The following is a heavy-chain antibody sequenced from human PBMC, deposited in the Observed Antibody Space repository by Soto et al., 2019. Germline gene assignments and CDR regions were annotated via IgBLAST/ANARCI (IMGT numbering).Heavy chain of an antibody. D-gene: IGHD3-16*01. Sequence: QVQLQESGPGLVKPSGTLSLTCAASSGSIFTTNWWSWVRQSPGRGLQWIGDIYHSGSPKYNPSLRSRGSLTIDQSKGRFFLDLTSVTAADTAVYYCARKPDVATAKVGGGYVFDVWGQGTRVTVSS. V-gene: IGHV4-4*02. CDR3: ARKPDVATAKVGGGYVFDV. CDR1: SGSIFTTNW. CDR2: IYHSGSP. J-gene: IGHJ3*01.